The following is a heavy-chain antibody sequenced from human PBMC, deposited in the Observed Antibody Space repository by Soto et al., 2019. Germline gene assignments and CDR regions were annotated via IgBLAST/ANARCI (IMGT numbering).Heavy chain of an antibody. CDR3: ARGYTAMGYYYYGMDV. CDR1: GYSFTSYW. J-gene: IGHJ6*02. Sequence: GESLKISCKGSGYSFTSYWISWVRQMPGKGLEWMGRIDPSDSYTNYSPSFQGHVTISADKSISTAYLQWSSLKASDTAMYYCARGYTAMGYYYYGMDVWGQGTTVTVS. D-gene: IGHD5-18*01. V-gene: IGHV5-10-1*01. CDR2: IDPSDSYT.